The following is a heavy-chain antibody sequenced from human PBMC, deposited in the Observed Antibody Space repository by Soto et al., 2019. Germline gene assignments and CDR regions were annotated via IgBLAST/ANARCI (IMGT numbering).Heavy chain of an antibody. CDR2: ISADNGVT. Sequence: WASVKVSCKASGYTFTSFGISWVRQAPGQGLEWMGWISADNGVTNYGQKLQGRVTMTTDTSTTTAYMEVRSLRSDDTAVYYCAKSKAVPGNARDYYYGLDVWGQGTTVTVSS. D-gene: IGHD6-19*01. V-gene: IGHV1-18*04. CDR1: GYTFTSFG. J-gene: IGHJ6*02. CDR3: AKSKAVPGNARDYYYGLDV.